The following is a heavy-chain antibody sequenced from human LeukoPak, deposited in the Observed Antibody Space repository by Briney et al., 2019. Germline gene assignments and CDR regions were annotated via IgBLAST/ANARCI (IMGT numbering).Heavy chain of an antibody. CDR2: IYISGST. D-gene: IGHD3-10*01. V-gene: IGHV4-4*07. CDR1: GGSISSYY. CDR3: ARDSGTTGEVKFDP. J-gene: IGHJ5*02. Sequence: SETLSLTCTVSGGSISSYYWSWIRQPAGKGLEWIGRIYISGSTNYNPSLKSRVTMSVDAAKNQVSLRLSSVTAADTAVYYCARDSGTTGEVKFDPWGQGSLVTVSS.